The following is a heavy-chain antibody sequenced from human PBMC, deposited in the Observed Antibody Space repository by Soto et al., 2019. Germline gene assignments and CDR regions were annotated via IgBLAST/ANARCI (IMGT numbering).Heavy chain of an antibody. CDR1: GVSISSYF. V-gene: IGHV4-59*01. J-gene: IGHJ4*02. CDR2: TYHRGST. CDR3: ARIGGYHGPLDY. D-gene: IGHD6-25*01. Sequence: SETLSLTCSVSGVSISSYFWSWIRQAPGRGLEWIGYTYHRGSTNYSPSLKSRVAISLDTSENQFSLKVNSVTAADTAVYHCARIGGYHGPLDYWGQGTPVTVSS.